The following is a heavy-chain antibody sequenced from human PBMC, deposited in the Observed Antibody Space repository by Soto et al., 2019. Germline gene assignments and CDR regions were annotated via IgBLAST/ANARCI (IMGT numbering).Heavy chain of an antibody. V-gene: IGHV3-30*18. Sequence: QVQLVESGGGVVQPGRSLRLSCAASGFTFSCCAMHWVRQAPGKGLEWVAVISYDGSIKYYADSVKGRFTISRDNSKNTLYLQMNSLSFEDTAVYFCAKDEGVVATLGLSSGNDYWGQGALVTVSS. J-gene: IGHJ4*02. D-gene: IGHD1-26*01. CDR3: AKDEGVVATLGLSSGNDY. CDR2: ISYDGSIK. CDR1: GFTFSCCA.